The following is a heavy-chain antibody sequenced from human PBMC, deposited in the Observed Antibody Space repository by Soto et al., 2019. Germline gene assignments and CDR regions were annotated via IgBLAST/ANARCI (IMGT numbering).Heavy chain of an antibody. Sequence: QVQLVQSGAEVKKPGASVKVSCKASGYSFSDYDINWVRQATGQGTEWLGWMNPNSGNTGYAQKFQGRVTMTRNTSIDTAYMELSSLGSEDTAVYYCARDNRYNWNDEGWFDPWGQGILVTVAS. V-gene: IGHV1-8*01. CDR2: MNPNSGNT. D-gene: IGHD1-20*01. J-gene: IGHJ5*02. CDR3: ARDNRYNWNDEGWFDP. CDR1: GYSFSDYD.